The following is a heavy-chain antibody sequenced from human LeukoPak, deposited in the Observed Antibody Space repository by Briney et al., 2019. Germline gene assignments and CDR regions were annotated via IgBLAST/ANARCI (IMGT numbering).Heavy chain of an antibody. Sequence: PSETLSLTCTVSGGSISSGGYYWSWIRQHPGKGLEWIGYIYYSGSTYYNPSLKSRVTISVDTSKNEFSLKLSSVIAADTAMYYCARHWMAVAPYWYFDLWGHGTLVTVSS. CDR2: IYYSGST. V-gene: IGHV4-31*03. D-gene: IGHD6-19*01. CDR1: GGSISSGGYY. J-gene: IGHJ2*01. CDR3: ARHWMAVAPYWYFDL.